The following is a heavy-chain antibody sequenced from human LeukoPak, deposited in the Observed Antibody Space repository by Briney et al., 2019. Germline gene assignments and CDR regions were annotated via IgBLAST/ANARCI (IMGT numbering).Heavy chain of an antibody. J-gene: IGHJ6*02. CDR2: IYHSGST. D-gene: IGHD3-10*01. CDR1: GGSISSGGYS. V-gene: IGHV4-30-2*01. CDR3: ASLRARAMVRGVDPQHDYYYYYGMDV. Sequence: SRTLSLTCAVSGGSISSGGYSWSWIRQPPGKGLEWIGYIYHSGSTYYNPSLKSRVTISVDRSKNQFSLKLSSVTAADTAVYYCASLRARAMVRGVDPQHDYYYYYGMDVWGQGTTVTVSS.